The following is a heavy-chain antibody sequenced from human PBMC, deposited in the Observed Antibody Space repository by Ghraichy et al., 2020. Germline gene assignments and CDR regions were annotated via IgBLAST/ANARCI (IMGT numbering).Heavy chain of an antibody. Sequence: SETLSLTCTVSGGSISSYYWSWIRQPPGKGLEWIGYIYYSGSTNYNPSLKSRVTISVDTSKNQFSLKLSSVTAADTAVYYCARRTNDAFDIWGQGTMVTVSS. CDR3: ARRTNDAFDI. CDR1: GGSISSYY. V-gene: IGHV4-59*08. D-gene: IGHD1/OR15-1a*01. CDR2: IYYSGST. J-gene: IGHJ3*02.